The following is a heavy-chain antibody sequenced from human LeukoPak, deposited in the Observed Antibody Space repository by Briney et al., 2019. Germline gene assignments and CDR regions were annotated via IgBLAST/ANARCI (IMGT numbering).Heavy chain of an antibody. CDR3: ARDRMVRGVFNWFDP. Sequence: ASVKVSCKACGGTFSSYAISWVRQPPGQGLEWMGGIIPLFGTAHYAQKFQGRVTITADESTSTAYMELSSLRSEDTAVYYCARDRMVRGVFNWFDPWGQGTLVTVSS. D-gene: IGHD3-10*01. CDR2: IIPLFGTA. J-gene: IGHJ5*02. CDR1: GGTFSSYA. V-gene: IGHV1-69*01.